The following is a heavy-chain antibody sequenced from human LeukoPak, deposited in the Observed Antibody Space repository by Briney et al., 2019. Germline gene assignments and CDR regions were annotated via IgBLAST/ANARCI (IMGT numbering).Heavy chain of an antibody. J-gene: IGHJ6*02. Sequence: PGGSLRLSCAASGFTFDDYALHWVRQAPGKGLEWVSGISWNSGSIGYADSVKGRFTISRDNAKNSLYLQMNSLRAEDTALYYCAKDFIAVAGTDYYYGMDVWGQGTTVTVSS. V-gene: IGHV3-9*01. D-gene: IGHD6-19*01. CDR2: ISWNSGSI. CDR1: GFTFDDYA. CDR3: AKDFIAVAGTDYYYGMDV.